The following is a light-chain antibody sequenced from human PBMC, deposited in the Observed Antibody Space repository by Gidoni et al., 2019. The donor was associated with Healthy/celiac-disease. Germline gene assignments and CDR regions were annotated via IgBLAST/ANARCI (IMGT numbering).Light chain of an antibody. J-gene: IGKJ4*01. CDR1: QRVSSSY. V-gene: IGKV3-20*01. Sequence: IVLTQSPGTLSLSPGERATLSCRASQRVSSSYLAWYQQKPGQAPRLLIYDASIRATGIPARFTGSGSGTDFTLTISRLEPEDFAVFYCQQYGSSPEAFGGGTKVEIK. CDR3: QQYGSSPEA. CDR2: DAS.